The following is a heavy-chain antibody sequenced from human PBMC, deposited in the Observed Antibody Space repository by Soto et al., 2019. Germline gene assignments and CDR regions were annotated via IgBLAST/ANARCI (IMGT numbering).Heavy chain of an antibody. CDR3: ARGYIVVVVAAGVMDV. Sequence: GGSLRLSCVASGFTFTNYWMTWVRQAPGKGLEWVANINQDGSERTHVDSVKGRFTVSRDNAKNSLYLEMNRLRAEDTAVYYCARGYIVVVVAAGVMDVSGQGTTVTGS. D-gene: IGHD2-15*01. V-gene: IGHV3-7*01. J-gene: IGHJ6*02. CDR2: INQDGSER. CDR1: GFTFTNYW.